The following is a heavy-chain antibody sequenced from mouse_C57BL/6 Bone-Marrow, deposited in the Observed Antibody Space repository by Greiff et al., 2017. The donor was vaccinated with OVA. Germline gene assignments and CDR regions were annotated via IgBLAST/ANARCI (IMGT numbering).Heavy chain of an antibody. Sequence: VQLQQSGPELVKPGASVKISCKASGYTFTDYYINWVKQRPGQGLEWIGWIFPGSGSTYYNEKFKGKATITVDKSSSTAYMLLSSLTSEDSAVYFCARSDYYGSSGWYFDVWGTGTTVTVSS. J-gene: IGHJ1*03. D-gene: IGHD1-1*01. V-gene: IGHV1-75*01. CDR1: GYTFTDYY. CDR3: ARSDYYGSSGWYFDV. CDR2: IFPGSGST.